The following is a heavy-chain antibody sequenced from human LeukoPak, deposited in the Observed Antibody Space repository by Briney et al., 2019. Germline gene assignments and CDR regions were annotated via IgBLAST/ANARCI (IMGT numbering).Heavy chain of an antibody. D-gene: IGHD2-21*01. CDR1: GFTFSNAW. V-gene: IGHV3-15*01. CDR3: TLPHMVAYDYALDC. Sequence: GGSLRLSCAGSGFTFSNAWMTWVRLAPGKGLEWVGRIKSKTNGGTAHYAAPVAGRFTVSRDDSKNTVYLQMNNLKTEDTAVYYCTLPHMVAYDYALDCWGQGTLVTVSS. CDR2: IKSKTNGGTA. J-gene: IGHJ4*02.